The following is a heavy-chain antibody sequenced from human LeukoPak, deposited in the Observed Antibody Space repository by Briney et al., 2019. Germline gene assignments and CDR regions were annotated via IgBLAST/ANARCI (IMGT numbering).Heavy chain of an antibody. Sequence: GSLRLSCAASGFTFSSYAMSWVRQAPGKGLEWVSAISGSGGSTYYADSVKGRFTISRDNSKNTLYLQMNSLRAEDTAVYYCAKDFGLDYGGNADAFDIWGQGTMVTVSS. D-gene: IGHD4-23*01. CDR1: GFTFSSYA. V-gene: IGHV3-23*01. J-gene: IGHJ3*02. CDR2: ISGSGGST. CDR3: AKDFGLDYGGNADAFDI.